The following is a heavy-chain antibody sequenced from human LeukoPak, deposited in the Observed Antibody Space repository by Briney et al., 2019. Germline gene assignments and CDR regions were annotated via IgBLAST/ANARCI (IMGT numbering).Heavy chain of an antibody. CDR3: AEGGYGDQCWILVPFDP. Sequence: GGSLRLSCAASGFTFSSYAMSWVRQAPGKGLEWVSAISGSGGSTYYADSVKGRFTISRDNSKNTLYLQMNSLRAEDTAVYYCAEGGYGDQCWILVPFDPWGQGTLVTVSS. D-gene: IGHD4-17*01. CDR2: ISGSGGST. J-gene: IGHJ5*02. V-gene: IGHV3-23*01. CDR1: GFTFSSYA.